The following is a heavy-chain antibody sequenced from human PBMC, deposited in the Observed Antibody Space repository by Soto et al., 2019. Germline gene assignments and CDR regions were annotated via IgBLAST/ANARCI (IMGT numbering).Heavy chain of an antibody. D-gene: IGHD1-1*01. CDR3: AKDRTTMYDGFDI. CDR1: GFTFTTYA. CDR2: VTGSGGSA. V-gene: IGHV3-23*01. J-gene: IGHJ3*02. Sequence: GGSLRLSCAASGFTFTTYAMTWVRQAPGKGLKWVSTVTGSGGSAYYADSVQGRFTISRDNFKNTVYLQMNSLRADDTAIYYCAKDRTTMYDGFDIWGQGTMVTVSS.